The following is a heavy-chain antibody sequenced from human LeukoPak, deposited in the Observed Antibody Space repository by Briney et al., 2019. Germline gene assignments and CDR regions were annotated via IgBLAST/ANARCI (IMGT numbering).Heavy chain of an antibody. CDR3: AKGRFGSGWNYFDY. CDR2: ISGSGSTT. V-gene: IGHV3-23*01. Sequence: PGGSLRLSCAASGFTFSSYAMSWVRQAPGKGLEWVSGISGSGSTTYYADSVKGRFIISRDNSKNTLYLQMNSLRAEDTAVYYCAKGRFGSGWNYFDYWGQGTLVTVSS. J-gene: IGHJ4*02. CDR1: GFTFSSYA. D-gene: IGHD6-19*01.